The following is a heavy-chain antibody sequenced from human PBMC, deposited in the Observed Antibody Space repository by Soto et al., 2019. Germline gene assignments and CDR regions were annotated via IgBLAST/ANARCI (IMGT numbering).Heavy chain of an antibody. J-gene: IGHJ6*02. CDR1: GYSFTSYW. CDR3: ASSAARNYYYYYGMDV. CDR2: IDPSDSYT. V-gene: IGHV5-10-1*01. D-gene: IGHD2-2*01. Sequence: PGESLKISCKGSGYSFTSYWISWVRQMPGKGLEWMGRIDPSDSYTNYSPSFQGHVTISADKSISTAYLQWSSLKASDIAMCYCASSAARNYYYYYGMDVWGQGTTVTVSS.